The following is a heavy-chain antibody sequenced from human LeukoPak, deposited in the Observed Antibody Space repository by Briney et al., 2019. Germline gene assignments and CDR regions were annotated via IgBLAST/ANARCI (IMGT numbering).Heavy chain of an antibody. J-gene: IGHJ5*02. CDR1: GYTLTELS. CDR2: FDPGDGET. V-gene: IGHV1-24*01. D-gene: IGHD2-2*01. Sequence: ASVKVSCKVSGYTLTELSMHWVRQAPGKGLEWMGGFDPGDGETIYAQKFQGRVTMTEDTSTDTAYMELSSLRSEDTAVYYCACQLLRFGTKNNWLDPWGQGTLVTVSS. CDR3: ACQLLRFGTKNNWLDP.